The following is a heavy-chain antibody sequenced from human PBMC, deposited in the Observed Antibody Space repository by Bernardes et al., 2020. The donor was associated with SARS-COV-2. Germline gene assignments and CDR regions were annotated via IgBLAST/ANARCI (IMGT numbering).Heavy chain of an antibody. CDR2: VYPSSGAT. D-gene: IGHD1-26*01. CDR3: VGGTWSPRDGLDS. V-gene: IGHV1-2*02. CDR1: GYTFTVYY. J-gene: IGHJ3*02. Sequence: ASVKVSCKAYGYTFTVYYMHWVRQAPGHGLEWMGWVYPSSGATVYAQKFNGRATMTRDTSISTAYMELSNLRSDDTAISYRVGGTWSPRDGLDSWGQGTIVTVSS.